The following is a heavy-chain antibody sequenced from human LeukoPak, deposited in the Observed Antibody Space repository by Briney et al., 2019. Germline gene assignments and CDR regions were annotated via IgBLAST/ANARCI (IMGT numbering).Heavy chain of an antibody. D-gene: IGHD6-13*01. CDR1: GYTFTSYG. CDR2: INPNSGGT. J-gene: IGHJ6*03. Sequence: ASVKVSCKASGYTFTSYGISWVRQAPGQGLEWMGWINPNSGGTNYAQKFQGRVTMTRDTSISTAYMELSRLRSDDTAVYYCARDRRGSSWYYYYYYTDVWGKGTTVTVSS. CDR3: ARDRRGSSWYYYYYYTDV. V-gene: IGHV1-2*02.